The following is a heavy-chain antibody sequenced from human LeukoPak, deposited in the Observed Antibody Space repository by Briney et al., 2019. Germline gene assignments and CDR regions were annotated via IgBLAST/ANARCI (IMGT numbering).Heavy chain of an antibody. J-gene: IGHJ5*02. CDR2: INHSGST. Sequence: SETLSLTCAVYGGSFSGYYWSWIRQPPGKGLEWIGEINHSGSTNYNPSLKSRATISVDTSKNQFSLKLSSVTAADTAVYYCARGIRGASYFVNWFDPWGQGTLVTVSS. D-gene: IGHD3-9*01. CDR3: ARGIRGASYFVNWFDP. V-gene: IGHV4-34*01. CDR1: GGSFSGYY.